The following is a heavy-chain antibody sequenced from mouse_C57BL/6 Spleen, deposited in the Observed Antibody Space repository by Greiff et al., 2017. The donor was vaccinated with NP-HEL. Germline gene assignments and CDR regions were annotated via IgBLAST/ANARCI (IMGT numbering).Heavy chain of an antibody. CDR3: ARGSDDYDDYFDY. J-gene: IGHJ2*01. D-gene: IGHD2-4*01. Sequence: EVQGVESGGGLVKPGGSLKLSCAASGFTFSSYAMSWVRQTPEKRLEWVATISDGGSYTYYPDNVKGRFTISRDNAKNNLYLQMSHLKSEDTAMYYCARGSDDYDDYFDYWGQGTTLTVSS. CDR1: GFTFSSYA. CDR2: ISDGGSYT. V-gene: IGHV5-4*01.